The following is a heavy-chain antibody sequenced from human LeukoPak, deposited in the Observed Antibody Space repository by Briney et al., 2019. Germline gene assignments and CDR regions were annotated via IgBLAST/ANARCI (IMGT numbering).Heavy chain of an antibody. CDR3: ARDLGSGSLYDY. D-gene: IGHD3-10*01. J-gene: IGHJ4*02. Sequence: ASVKVSCKASGYTFTGYYMHWVRQAPGQGLEWMGWISAYNGNTNYAQKLQGRVTMTTDTSTSTAYMELRSLRSDDTAVYYCARDLGSGSLYDYWGQGTLVTVSS. CDR2: ISAYNGNT. V-gene: IGHV1-18*04. CDR1: GYTFTGYY.